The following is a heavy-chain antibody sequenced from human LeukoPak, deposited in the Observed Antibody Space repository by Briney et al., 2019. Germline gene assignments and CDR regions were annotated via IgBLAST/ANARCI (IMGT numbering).Heavy chain of an antibody. J-gene: IGHJ4*02. V-gene: IGHV4-61*01. CDR2: IYYSGST. D-gene: IGHD3-10*01. CDR3: ARMYYYGSGSYWYYFDY. Sequence: PSETLSLTCTVSGGSVSSGSYCWSWIRQPPGKGLEWIGYIYYSGSTNYNPSLKSRVTISVDTSKNQFSLKLSSVTAADTAVYYCARMYYYGSGSYWYYFDYWGQGTLVTVSS. CDR1: GGSVSSGSYC.